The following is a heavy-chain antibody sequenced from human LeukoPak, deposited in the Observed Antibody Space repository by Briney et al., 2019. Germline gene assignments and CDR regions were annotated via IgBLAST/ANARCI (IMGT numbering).Heavy chain of an antibody. CDR1: GYTFNYYY. CDR2: INPNSGGT. Sequence: GGSVTVSCKASGYTFNYYYLYWVRQAPGQGVECLGWINPNSGGTHYAQTFQGRVTMTRDTSITTAYMELRRLTSDDTAIYYCAREGYCSGSNCYSLLEWGQGTLVTVSS. V-gene: IGHV1-2*02. J-gene: IGHJ4*02. CDR3: AREGYCSGSNCYSLLE. D-gene: IGHD2-15*01.